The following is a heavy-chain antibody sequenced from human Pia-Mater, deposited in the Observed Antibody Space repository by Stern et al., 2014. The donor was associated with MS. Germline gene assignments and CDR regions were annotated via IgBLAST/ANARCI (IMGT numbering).Heavy chain of an antibody. J-gene: IGHJ4*02. CDR2: ISWNSDTI. V-gene: IGHV3-9*01. Sequence: VQLVQSGGGLVQPGRSLRLSCAASGFNFDDHALHWVRQAPGKGLEWVSAISWNSDTIAYADSVKGRFTISRDNTKNSLYLQKKGLRAEDTAMYYCAKDLSGAFWSGYWLDYWGQGIPVTVSS. CDR3: AKDLSGAFWSGYWLDY. CDR1: GFNFDDHA. D-gene: IGHD3-3*01.